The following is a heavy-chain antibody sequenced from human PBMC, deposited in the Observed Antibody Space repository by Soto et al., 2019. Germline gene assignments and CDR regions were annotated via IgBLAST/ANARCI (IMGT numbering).Heavy chain of an antibody. Sequence: QVQLVQSGAEVKKPGSSVKVSCKSSGGTFSSYAISWVRQAPGQGLEWMGGIIPIFGTANYAQKFQGRVTITADESTSTAYMELSSLISEDRAVYYCASKSHHTNEFDYWGQGTLVTVSS. V-gene: IGHV1-69*01. J-gene: IGHJ4*02. D-gene: IGHD1-1*01. CDR1: GGTFSSYA. CDR3: ASKSHHTNEFDY. CDR2: IIPIFGTA.